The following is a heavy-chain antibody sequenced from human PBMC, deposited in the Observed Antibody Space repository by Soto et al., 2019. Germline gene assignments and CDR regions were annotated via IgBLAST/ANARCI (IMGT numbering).Heavy chain of an antibody. V-gene: IGHV1-69*01. CDR2: IIVIFGTA. CDR1: GGTFSSYV. J-gene: IGHJ6*02. CDR3: ASNTGSYNGMDV. D-gene: IGHD1-26*01. Sequence: QVQLVQSGAEVKKPGSSVKVSCKASGGTFSSYVISWVRQAPGQGLEWMGGIIVIFGTANYAQKFQGRVTITADESTSTAYMELSSLSSEDTAVYYCASNTGSYNGMDVWGQGTTVTVSS.